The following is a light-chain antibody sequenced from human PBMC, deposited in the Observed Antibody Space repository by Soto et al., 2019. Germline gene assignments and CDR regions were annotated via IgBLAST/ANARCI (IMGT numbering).Light chain of an antibody. CDR1: NIGSKS. Sequence: SYELTQPHSVSVAPGQTARITCGGNNIGSKSVHWYQQKPGQAPVLVVYDDSDRPSGIPDRFSGSNSGNTATLTISRVEAGDEADYYCQVWDSSSDHVVFGGGTKLTVL. CDR3: QVWDSSSDHVV. J-gene: IGLJ2*01. V-gene: IGLV3-21*02. CDR2: DDS.